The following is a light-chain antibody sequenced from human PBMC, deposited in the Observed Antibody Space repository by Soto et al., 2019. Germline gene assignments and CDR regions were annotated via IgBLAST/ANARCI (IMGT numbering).Light chain of an antibody. CDR3: QQYDTSPRT. CDR1: QSITINY. J-gene: IGKJ1*01. V-gene: IGKV3-20*01. Sequence: EIVLTQSPGTLSLSPGERATLSCRASQSITINYLAWYQQKPGQAPRILIYAASSRATGIPDRFSGSGSGTDFSLTISRLEPEDFAVYYCQQYDTSPRTFGQGTKVDIK. CDR2: AAS.